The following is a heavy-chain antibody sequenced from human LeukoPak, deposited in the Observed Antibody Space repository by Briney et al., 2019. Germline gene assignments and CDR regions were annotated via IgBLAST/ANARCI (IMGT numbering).Heavy chain of an antibody. CDR3: ARGVVRVKNWFDP. V-gene: IGHV4-61*01. CDR1: GGSISSGSYY. CDR2: IYYSGST. J-gene: IGHJ5*02. Sequence: PSETLSLTCTVSGGSISSGSYYWSWIRQPPGKGLGWIGYIYYSGSTNYNPSLKSRVTISVDTSKNQFSLKLSSVTAADTAVYYCARGVVRVKNWFDPWGQGTLVTVSS. D-gene: IGHD3-10*01.